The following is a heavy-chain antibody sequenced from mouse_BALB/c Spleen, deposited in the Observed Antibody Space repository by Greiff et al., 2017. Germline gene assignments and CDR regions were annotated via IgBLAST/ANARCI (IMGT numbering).Heavy chain of an antibody. D-gene: IGHD1-2*01. CDR2: IWAGGST. CDR1: GFSLTSYG. V-gene: IGHV2-9*02. Sequence: VQLQQSGPGLVAPSQSLSITCTVSGFSLTSYGVHWVRQPPGKGLEWLGVIWAGGSTNYNSALMSRLSISKDNSKSQVFLKMNSLQTDDTAMYYCARDREYYGYDAMDYWGQGTSVTVSS. J-gene: IGHJ4*01. CDR3: ARDREYYGYDAMDY.